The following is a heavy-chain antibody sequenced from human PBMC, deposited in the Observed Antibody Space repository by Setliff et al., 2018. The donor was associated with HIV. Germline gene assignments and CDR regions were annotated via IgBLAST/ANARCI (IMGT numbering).Heavy chain of an antibody. V-gene: IGHV4-31*03. D-gene: IGHD1-7*01. CDR1: GGSINSGDYY. J-gene: IGHJ6*03. Sequence: TLSLTCSVSGGSINSGDYYWSWVRQYPGKGLEWIGYISYSGRNSYNPSLRSRVTISLDTSKNQFSLKLSSVTAADTAVYYCARGDGTKYYYYYYMDVWGKGTTVTVSS. CDR2: ISYSGRN. CDR3: ARGDGTKYYYYYYMDV.